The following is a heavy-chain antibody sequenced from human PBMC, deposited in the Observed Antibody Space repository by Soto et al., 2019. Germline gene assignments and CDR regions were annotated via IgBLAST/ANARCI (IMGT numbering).Heavy chain of an antibody. V-gene: IGHV4-30-4*01. CDR3: ARVYRESYLPFDY. Sequence: PSETLSLTCTVSGGSISSGDYYWSWIRQPPGKGLEWIGYIYYSGSTYYNPSLKSRVTISVDTSKNQFSLKLSSVTAADTAVYYCARVYRESYLPFDYWGQGTLVTVSS. J-gene: IGHJ4*02. CDR2: IYYSGST. CDR1: GGSISSGDYY. D-gene: IGHD1-26*01.